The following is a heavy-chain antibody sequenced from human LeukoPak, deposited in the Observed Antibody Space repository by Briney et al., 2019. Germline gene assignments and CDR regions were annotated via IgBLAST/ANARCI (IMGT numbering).Heavy chain of an antibody. Sequence: ASVKVSCKASGYTFTSYYMHWVRQAPGQGLEWMGIINPSGGSTSYAQKFQGRVTMTRDTSISTAYMELSRLRSDDTAVYYCATTTGTTHDAFDIWGQGTMVTVSS. CDR1: GYTFTSYY. CDR3: ATTTGTTHDAFDI. J-gene: IGHJ3*02. CDR2: INPSGGST. D-gene: IGHD1-1*01. V-gene: IGHV1-46*01.